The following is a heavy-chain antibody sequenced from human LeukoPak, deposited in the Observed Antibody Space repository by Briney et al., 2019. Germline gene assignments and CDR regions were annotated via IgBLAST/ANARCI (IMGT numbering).Heavy chain of an antibody. Sequence: GGSLRLSCAASGFTFSDYYMGWVRQAPGKGLEWVSYIDMSGTTIYYADSVKGRFTISRDNAKNSLFLQMNSLRAEDTAMYYCAKDILAAGLFFDYWGQGALVTVSS. CDR3: AKDILAAGLFFDY. CDR2: IDMSGTTI. D-gene: IGHD6-13*01. CDR1: GFTFSDYY. V-gene: IGHV3-11*01. J-gene: IGHJ4*02.